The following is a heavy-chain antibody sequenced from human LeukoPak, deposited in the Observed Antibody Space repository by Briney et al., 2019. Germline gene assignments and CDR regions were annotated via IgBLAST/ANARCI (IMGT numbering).Heavy chain of an antibody. CDR3: ARSGYCSSTSCYADGYYYYGMDV. CDR2: ISYDGSNK. D-gene: IGHD2-2*01. Sequence: PGRSLRLSCAASGFTFSSYAMHWVRQAPGKGLEWVAVISYDGSNKYYADSVKGRFTISRDKSKSTLYLQMNSLRAEDTAVYYCARSGYCSSTSCYADGYYYYGMDVWGQGTTVTVSS. V-gene: IGHV3-30-3*01. CDR1: GFTFSSYA. J-gene: IGHJ6*02.